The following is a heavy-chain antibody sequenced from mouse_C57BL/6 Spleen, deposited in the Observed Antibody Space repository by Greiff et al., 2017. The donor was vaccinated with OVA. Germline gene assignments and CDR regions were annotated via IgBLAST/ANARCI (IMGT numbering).Heavy chain of an antibody. Sequence: VQLQQPGAELVKPGASVKLSCKASGYTFTSYWMQWVKQRPGQGLEWIGAIDPSDSYTNYHQTIKGKATLTVDTSSSTTNRQLSSLTSEESPVYYWARLGEGGFGAWFAYWGQGTRVTVSA. V-gene: IGHV1-50*01. CDR1: GYTFTSYW. D-gene: IGHD1-1*02. J-gene: IGHJ3*01. CDR3: ARLGEGGFGAWFAY. CDR2: IDPSDSYT.